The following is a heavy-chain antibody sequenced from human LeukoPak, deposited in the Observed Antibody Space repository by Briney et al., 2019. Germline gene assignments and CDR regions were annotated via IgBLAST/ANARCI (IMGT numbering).Heavy chain of an antibody. J-gene: IGHJ5*02. CDR3: VTLVPAAKIDH. CDR1: GGSISSYY. V-gene: IGHV4-4*07. D-gene: IGHD2-2*01. Sequence: PSETLSLTCTVSGGSISSYYWSWIRQAAGKGLEWLGRIYTSGRTNYNPSLRGRVTMSLDMSKNQLSLKLNSVTAADTAVYYCVTLVPAAKIDHWGQGTLVTVSS. CDR2: IYTSGRT.